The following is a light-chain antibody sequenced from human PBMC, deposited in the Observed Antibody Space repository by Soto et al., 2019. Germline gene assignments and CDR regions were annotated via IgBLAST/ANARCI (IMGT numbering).Light chain of an antibody. J-gene: IGLJ2*01. V-gene: IGLV1-47*01. CDR1: SSNIGSNY. CDR3: AAWDDSLSGPV. CDR2: RNN. Sequence: QSVLTQPPSASGTPGQRVTISCSGSSSNIGSNYVYWYQQLPGAAPKLLIDRNNQLPSGVPDRFSGSKSGSSASLAISGLGYEDEADYDCAAWDDSLSGPVFGGGTKLTVL.